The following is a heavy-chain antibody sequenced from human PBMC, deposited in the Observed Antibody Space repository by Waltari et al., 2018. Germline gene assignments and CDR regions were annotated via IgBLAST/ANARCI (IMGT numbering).Heavy chain of an antibody. J-gene: IGHJ1*01. CDR1: GGSISSDY. CDR3: ASAVIPREYFQH. V-gene: IGHV4-59*01. Sequence: QVQLQESGPGLVKPSETLSLTCTVSGGSISSDYWSWIRQPPGKGLEWIGYIYYSGSTNYNPSLKSRVTISVDTSKNQFSLKLSSVTAADTAVYYCASAVIPREYFQHWGQGTLVTVSS. D-gene: IGHD2-21*01. CDR2: IYYSGST.